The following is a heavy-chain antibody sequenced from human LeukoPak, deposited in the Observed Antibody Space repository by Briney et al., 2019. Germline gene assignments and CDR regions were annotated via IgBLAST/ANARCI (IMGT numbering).Heavy chain of an antibody. CDR2: INHSGST. V-gene: IGHV4-34*01. J-gene: IGHJ3*02. CDR3: NLAARRRAFGI. CDR1: GGSFSGYY. Sequence: SETLSLTCAVYGGSFSGYYWSWIRQPPGKGLEWIGEINHSGSTNYNPSLKSRVTISVDTSKNQFSLKLSSVTAADTAVYYCNLAARRRAFGIWGQGTMVTVSS. D-gene: IGHD6-6*01.